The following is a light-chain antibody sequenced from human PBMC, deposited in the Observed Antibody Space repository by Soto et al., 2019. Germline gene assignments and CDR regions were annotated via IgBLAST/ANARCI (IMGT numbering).Light chain of an antibody. CDR2: KAS. V-gene: IGKV1-5*03. Sequence: DIQLTQSPSTLSASVGDTVTVTCRASQTVSGWLAWYQQKPGKAPKLLIYKASTLKSGVPSRFRGSGSGTEFTLTISRLQPDDFETYYCQHYNSYSEAFGQGTKVDIK. CDR3: QHYNSYSEA. J-gene: IGKJ1*01. CDR1: QTVSGW.